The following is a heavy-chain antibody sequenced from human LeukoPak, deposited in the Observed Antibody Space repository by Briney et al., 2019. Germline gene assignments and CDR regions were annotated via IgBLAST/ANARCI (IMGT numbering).Heavy chain of an antibody. V-gene: IGHV4-34*01. CDR3: ASGIGIAAAHSYGMDV. Sequence: SETLSLTCAVYGGSFSGYYWSWIRQPPGKGLEWIGEINHSGSTNYNPSLKSRVTISVDTSKNQFSLKLSSVTAADTAVYYCASGIGIAAAHSYGMDVWGQGTTVTVSS. D-gene: IGHD6-13*01. CDR1: GGSFSGYY. J-gene: IGHJ6*02. CDR2: INHSGST.